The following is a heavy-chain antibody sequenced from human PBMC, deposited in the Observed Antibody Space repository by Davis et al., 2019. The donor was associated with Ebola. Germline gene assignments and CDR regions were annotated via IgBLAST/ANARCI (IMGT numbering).Heavy chain of an antibody. Sequence: GGSLRLSCAASGFTFRSYGMHWVRQAPDKGLEWVAVIWYDGSRKYYGDSVNGRFTISRDNSNNLLYLQMNSLRAEDTAVYYCAIPDCSGANCYSVYIKNWGQGTLVTVSS. CDR2: IWYDGSRK. CDR1: GFTFRSYG. V-gene: IGHV3-33*01. J-gene: IGHJ4*02. D-gene: IGHD2-15*01. CDR3: AIPDCSGANCYSVYIKN.